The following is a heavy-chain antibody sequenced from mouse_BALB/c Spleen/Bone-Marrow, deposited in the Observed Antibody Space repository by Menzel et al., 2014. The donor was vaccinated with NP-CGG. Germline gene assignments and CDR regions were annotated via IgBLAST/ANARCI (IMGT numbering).Heavy chain of an antibody. CDR3: ARDYDYAMDY. D-gene: IGHD2-12*01. J-gene: IGHJ4*01. V-gene: IGHV5-4*02. Sequence: EVQGVESKGGLVKPGGSLKLSCAASGFTFSDYYMYWVRQTPEKRLEWVATISDGGSCTYYPDSVKGRFTISRDNAKNNLYLQMSSLKSEDTAMYYCARDYDYAMDYWGQGTSVTVSS. CDR1: GFTFSDYY. CDR2: ISDGGSCT.